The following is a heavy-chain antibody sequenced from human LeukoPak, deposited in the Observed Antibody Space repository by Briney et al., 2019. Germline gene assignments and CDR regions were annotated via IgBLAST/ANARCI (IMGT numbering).Heavy chain of an antibody. D-gene: IGHD6-6*01. Sequence: SETLSLTCTVSGGSISSYHWSWIRQPPGRGLEWIAYIYYTGKTNYNPSLKSRVSISVDASKNQFSLRLNSVTAADTAIYYCARAYSSSSATLGYWGQGTLVTVSS. V-gene: IGHV4-59*01. CDR3: ARAYSSSSATLGY. CDR2: IYYTGKT. J-gene: IGHJ4*02. CDR1: GGSISSYH.